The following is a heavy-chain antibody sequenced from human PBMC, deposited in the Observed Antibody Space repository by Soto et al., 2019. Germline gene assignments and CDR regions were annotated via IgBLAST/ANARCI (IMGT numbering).Heavy chain of an antibody. Sequence: PVESLKICCAAAGGNFGTYSMSWVRKAPGKGLEWVSGITGSGGATYYADSVKGRFTISRDNAKNSLYLQMNSLRDEDTAVYYCARVPLPYYYDSSGYYYFDYWVQGTLVTVSS. CDR3: ARVPLPYYYDSSGYYYFDY. CDR1: GGNFGTYS. J-gene: IGHJ4*02. D-gene: IGHD3-22*01. CDR2: ITGSGGAT. V-gene: IGHV3-48*02.